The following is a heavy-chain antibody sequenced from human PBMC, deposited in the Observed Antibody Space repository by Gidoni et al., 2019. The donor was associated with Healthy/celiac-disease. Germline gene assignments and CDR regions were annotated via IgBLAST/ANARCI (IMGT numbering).Heavy chain of an antibody. CDR3: AKMVGTLSRYGYFDY. Sequence: EVQLLESGGGLVQPGGSLRHACAASGLTFSSYAMSWVRQAPGKGREWFSAISGGGGSTYYADSVKGRFTISRDNSKSTLYLQMNSLRAEDTAVYYCAKMVGTLSRYGYFDYWGQGTLVTVSS. CDR2: ISGGGGST. V-gene: IGHV3-23*01. CDR1: GLTFSSYA. J-gene: IGHJ4*02. D-gene: IGHD2-15*01.